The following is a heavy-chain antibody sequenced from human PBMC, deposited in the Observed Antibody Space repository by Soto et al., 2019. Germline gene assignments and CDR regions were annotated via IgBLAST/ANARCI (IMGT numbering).Heavy chain of an antibody. D-gene: IGHD6-13*01. CDR1: GGSISSGGYY. Sequence: QVQLQESGPGLVKPSQTLSLTCTVSGGSISSGGYYWNWIRQHPGKGLEWLGYIYYSGSTYYNPSLMSQVTISADTSENQFPLKLSSVTAADTAVDFCARWYRQHGYSSCWVFDYWGQGTLVNVSS. J-gene: IGHJ4*02. CDR3: ARWYRQHGYSSCWVFDY. V-gene: IGHV4-31*01. CDR2: IYYSGST.